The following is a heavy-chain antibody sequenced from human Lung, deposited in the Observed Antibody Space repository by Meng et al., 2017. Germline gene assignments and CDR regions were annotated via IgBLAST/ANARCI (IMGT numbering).Heavy chain of an antibody. CDR2: INSDGSST. CDR1: GFPFSSSW. Sequence: ESLKISCATSGFPFSSSWMHWVRPAPGKGVGWVSRINSDGSSTSYADSVKGRFTISRDNAKNTLYLQMNSLRAEDTAVYYCERAQPLPYDCWSSYYFALNYYYYYGMDVWGQGTTVTVSS. J-gene: IGHJ6*02. V-gene: IGHV3-74*01. D-gene: IGHD3-3*01. CDR3: ERAQPLPYDCWSSYYFALNYYYYYGMDV.